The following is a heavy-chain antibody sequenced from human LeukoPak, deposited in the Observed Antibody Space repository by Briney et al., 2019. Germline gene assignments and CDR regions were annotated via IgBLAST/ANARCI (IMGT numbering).Heavy chain of an antibody. J-gene: IGHJ5*02. CDR3: ARGLYYYGSGSYYNVGSPLEA. V-gene: IGHV4-34*01. CDR1: GGTFSGYY. Sequence: PSETLSLTCAVYGGTFSGYYWNWIRQPPGKGLEWIGEINYTGSTNYNPSLKSRVTISVDTSKNQFSLKLTSVTAADTAVYYCARGLYYYGSGSYYNVGSPLEAWGQGTLVTVSS. D-gene: IGHD3-10*01. CDR2: INYTGST.